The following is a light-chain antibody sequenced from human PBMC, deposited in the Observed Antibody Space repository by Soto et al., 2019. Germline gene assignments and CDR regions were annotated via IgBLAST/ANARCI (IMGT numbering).Light chain of an antibody. CDR1: QAVNTR. CDR3: HQRQSWPRT. CDR2: LSS. V-gene: IGKV3-11*01. Sequence: EIVLTQSPATLSSFPGDRVTLSCRASQAVNTRLAWYQHRPGQAPRLLIYLSSNKAAGVPARFSGSGSWKDFNLTISDVEHEDFEVYYCHQRQSWPRTFGQVTTVDI. J-gene: IGKJ1*01.